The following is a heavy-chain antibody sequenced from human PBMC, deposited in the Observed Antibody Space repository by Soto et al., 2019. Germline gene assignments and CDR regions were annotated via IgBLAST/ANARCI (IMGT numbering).Heavy chain of an antibody. D-gene: IGHD6-13*01. J-gene: IGHJ6*02. CDR2: INPSGGST. Sequence: GASVKVSCKAPGYTFTSYYMHWVRQAPGQGLEWMGIINPSGGSTSYAQKFQGRATMTRDTSTSTVYMELSSLRSEDTAVYYCAREMGGYSSSWYRYYYGMDVWGQGTTVTVSS. V-gene: IGHV1-46*01. CDR3: AREMGGYSSSWYRYYYGMDV. CDR1: GYTFTSYY.